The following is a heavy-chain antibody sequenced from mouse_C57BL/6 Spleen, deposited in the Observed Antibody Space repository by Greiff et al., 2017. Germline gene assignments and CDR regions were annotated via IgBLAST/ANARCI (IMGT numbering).Heavy chain of an antibody. V-gene: IGHV1-5*01. CDR3: TRGDSKRIDY. CDR2: IYPGNSDT. D-gene: IGHD2-5*01. J-gene: IGHJ2*01. CDR1: GYTFTSYW. Sequence: VHVKQSGTVLARPGASVKMSCKTSGYTFTSYWMHWVKQRPGQGLEWIGAIYPGNSDTSYNQKFKGKAKLTAVTSASTAYLELISLTNADSAVYYCTRGDSKRIDYWGQGTTLTVSS.